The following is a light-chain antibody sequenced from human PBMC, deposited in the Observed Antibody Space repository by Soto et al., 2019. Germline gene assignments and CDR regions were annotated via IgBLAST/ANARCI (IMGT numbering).Light chain of an antibody. CDR1: NNILHW. Sequence: DIQITQSPSTLSASVGDRVPITCRASNNILHWVAWYHQKPRTGTNRLIYRAGNLADEVPSRFAGSGSGTDFTLPIPPLQPDLVAPYYCQNYNSFSRRFDQGTKV. V-gene: IGKV1-5*03. J-gene: IGKJ1*01. CDR3: QNYNSFSRR. CDR2: RAG.